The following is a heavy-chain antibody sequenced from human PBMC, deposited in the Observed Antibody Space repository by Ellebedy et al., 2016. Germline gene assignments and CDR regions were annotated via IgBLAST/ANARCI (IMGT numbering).Heavy chain of an antibody. CDR2: ISAYNGNT. CDR3: ARDVDTKNWFDP. Sequence: ASVKVSXXASGYTFTSYGISWVRQAPGQGLEWMGWISAYNGNTNYVQKLQGRVTMTTDTSTSTAYMELRSLRSDDTAVYYCARDVDTKNWFDPWGQGTLVTVSS. D-gene: IGHD5-18*01. CDR1: GYTFTSYG. J-gene: IGHJ5*02. V-gene: IGHV1-18*01.